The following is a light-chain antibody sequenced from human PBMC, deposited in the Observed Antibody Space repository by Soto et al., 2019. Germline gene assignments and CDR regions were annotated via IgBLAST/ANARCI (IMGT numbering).Light chain of an antibody. J-gene: IGLJ3*02. CDR3: GADHGSGSNFVWV. CDR1: SGYSNYK. CDR2: VGTGGNVG. V-gene: IGLV9-49*01. Sequence: QAVVTQPPSASASLGASVTLTCTLSSGYSNYKVDWYQQRPGKGHRLVMRVGTGGNVGSKGDGLPDLFSVLGSGLNRYLTIKNIQEEDASDYHCGADHGSGSNFVWVFGGGTKVTVL.